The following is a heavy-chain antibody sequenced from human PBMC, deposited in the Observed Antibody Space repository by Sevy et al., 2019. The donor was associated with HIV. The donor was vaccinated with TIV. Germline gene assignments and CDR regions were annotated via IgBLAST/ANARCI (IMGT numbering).Heavy chain of an antibody. CDR2: ISSSSSII. D-gene: IGHD3-3*01. Sequence: GGSLRLSCAASGFTFSSYSMNWVRQAPGKGLEWVSYISSSSSIIYYADSVKGRFTISRDNAKNSLYLQMNSLRDEDTAVYYCARGAIFGVSDRITYYFDYWGQGTLVTVSS. V-gene: IGHV3-48*02. J-gene: IGHJ4*02. CDR3: ARGAIFGVSDRITYYFDY. CDR1: GFTFSSYS.